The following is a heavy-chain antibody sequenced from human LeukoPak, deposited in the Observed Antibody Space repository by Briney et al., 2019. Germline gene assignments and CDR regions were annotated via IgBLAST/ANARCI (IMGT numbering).Heavy chain of an antibody. CDR3: LSDWFDP. D-gene: IGHD2/OR15-2a*01. V-gene: IGHV4-39*01. Sequence: SETLSLTCTVSGGSISSSSYYWGWIRQPPGKGLEWIGSIYYSGSTYHNPSLKSRVTISVDTSKNQFSLKLSSVTAADTAVYYCLSDWFDPWGQGTLVTVSS. CDR1: GGSISSSSYY. J-gene: IGHJ5*02. CDR2: IYYSGST.